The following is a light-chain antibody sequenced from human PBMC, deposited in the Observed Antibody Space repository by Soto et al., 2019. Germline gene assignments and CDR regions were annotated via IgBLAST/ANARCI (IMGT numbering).Light chain of an antibody. V-gene: IGKV3-15*01. CDR3: QQYNKWPLT. J-gene: IGKJ1*01. Sequence: EIMMTQSPGTLSASPGERATLSCRASQSVSSNFAWYQQKPGQAPRLLICAVSTRATGIPARFSGSGSGTDLTLTISSLQSEDCAGYYSQQYNKWPLTFGQGTKGDIK. CDR2: AVS. CDR1: QSVSSN.